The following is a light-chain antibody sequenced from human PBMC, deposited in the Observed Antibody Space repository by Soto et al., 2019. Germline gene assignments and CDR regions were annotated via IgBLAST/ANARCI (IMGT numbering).Light chain of an antibody. CDR2: SDN. V-gene: IGLV1-44*01. CDR1: SSQIGTNT. Sequence: QFLFTQPLLPSGPPGHGVTISCSGSSSQIGTNTVIWYQQLPGAAPKLLIYSDNQRPLWVPDRFSGSKSGTSAFLAISGLQSEDEADYYCAAWDVSLVVFGGGTQLT. CDR3: AAWDVSLVV. J-gene: IGLJ2*01.